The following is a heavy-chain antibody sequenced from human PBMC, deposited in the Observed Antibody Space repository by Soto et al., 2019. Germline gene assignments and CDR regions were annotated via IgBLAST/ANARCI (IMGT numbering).Heavy chain of an antibody. V-gene: IGHV3-21*01. CDR1: GFTFSSYS. J-gene: IGHJ4*02. Sequence: EVQLVESGGGLVKPGGSLRLSCAASGFTFSSYSMNWVRQAPGKGLEWVSSISSSSSYIYYADSVKGRFTISRDNAKNSLYLQMNSLRAEDTAVYYGARDHTAMVPAFGYWGQGTLVTVSS. CDR3: ARDHTAMVPAFGY. D-gene: IGHD5-18*01. CDR2: ISSSSSYI.